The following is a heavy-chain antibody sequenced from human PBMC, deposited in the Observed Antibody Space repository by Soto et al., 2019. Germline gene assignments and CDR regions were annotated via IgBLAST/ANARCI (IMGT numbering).Heavy chain of an antibody. CDR3: ARESLRILRSRSGNTKGYAFDI. CDR1: GFTFSSYS. Sequence: GGSLRLSCAASGFTFSSYSMNWVRQAPGKGLEWVSYISSSSSTIYYADSVKGRFTISRDNAKNSLYLQMNSLRDEDTAVYYCARESLRILRSRSGNTKGYAFDIWGQGTMVTVSS. V-gene: IGHV3-48*02. D-gene: IGHD3-3*01. J-gene: IGHJ3*02. CDR2: ISSSSSTI.